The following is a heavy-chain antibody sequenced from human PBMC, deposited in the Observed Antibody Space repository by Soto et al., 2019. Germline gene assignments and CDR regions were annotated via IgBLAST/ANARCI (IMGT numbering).Heavy chain of an antibody. CDR1: GDSISSSNSH. D-gene: IGHD3-3*02. J-gene: IGHJ3*02. CDR3: VRYDRINMKPYSPEGFHI. V-gene: IGHV4-39*01. CDR2: VYYGGAIFYSGNI. Sequence: SETLSLTCTVAGDSISSSNSHWGWTRQPPGKGLEYIGSVYYGGAIFYSGNIYYNPSLKSRVTISVDTSKNQFSLRLSSVTAADTGVYYCVRYDRINMKPYSPEGFHIWGQGTMVTVSS.